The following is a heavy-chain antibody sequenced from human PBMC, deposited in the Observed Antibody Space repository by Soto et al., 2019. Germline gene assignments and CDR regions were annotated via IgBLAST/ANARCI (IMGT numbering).Heavy chain of an antibody. CDR1: GFTFSTLG. J-gene: IGHJ4*02. CDR3: AKDRVAATPFLEY. V-gene: IGHV3-30*18. D-gene: IGHD2-15*01. CDR2: ISFDGSNK. Sequence: QVQLVESGGGVVQPGRSLRLSCAASGFTFSTLGMHWVRQAPGKGLEWVAVISFDGSNKYYADSVKGRFTISRDNSKNTLYLQMNSLGPEDTAVYYCAKDRVAATPFLEYWGQGTLVTVSS.